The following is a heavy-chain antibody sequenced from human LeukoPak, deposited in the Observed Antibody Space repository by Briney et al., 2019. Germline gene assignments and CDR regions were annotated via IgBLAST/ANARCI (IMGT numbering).Heavy chain of an antibody. V-gene: IGHV3-23*01. CDR3: AKAPVTTCRGAYCYPFDY. CDR2: ISDSGST. Sequence: GGSLRLSCAASGFTFSSYGMSWVRQAPGKGLEWVSAISDSGSTYHADSVKGRFTISRDSSKNTLFLQMNRLRPEDAAVYYCAKAPVTTCRGAYCYPFDYWGQGTLVTVSS. D-gene: IGHD2-21*01. CDR1: GFTFSSYG. J-gene: IGHJ4*02.